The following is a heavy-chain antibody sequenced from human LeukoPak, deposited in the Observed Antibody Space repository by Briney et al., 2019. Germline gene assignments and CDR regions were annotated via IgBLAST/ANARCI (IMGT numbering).Heavy chain of an antibody. Sequence: PSETLSLTCTVSGGSISSYYWSWIRQPPGKGLEWIGKIYSSGSTNYNPSLKSRVTISVDTSKNQFSLKLSSVTAADTAVYYCARHLYDSSVGTFYFDYWGQGTLVTVSS. CDR3: ARHLYDSSVGTFYFDY. V-gene: IGHV4-59*08. D-gene: IGHD3-22*01. CDR2: IYSSGST. CDR1: GGSISSYY. J-gene: IGHJ4*02.